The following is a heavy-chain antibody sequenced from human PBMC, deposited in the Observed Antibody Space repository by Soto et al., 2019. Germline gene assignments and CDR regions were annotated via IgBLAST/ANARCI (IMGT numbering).Heavy chain of an antibody. D-gene: IGHD3-9*01. Sequence: QVQLVESGGGVVQPGRSLRLSCAASGFTFSSYGMHWVRQAPGKGLEWVAVIWYDGSNKYYADYVKGRFTISRDNSKNSLYLHMNSLRAEDTAVYYCARDPTDYDILPGQIDGEAFGIWGQGTMVTVSS. J-gene: IGHJ3*02. V-gene: IGHV3-33*01. CDR3: ARDPTDYDILPGQIDGEAFGI. CDR2: IWYDGSNK. CDR1: GFTFSSYG.